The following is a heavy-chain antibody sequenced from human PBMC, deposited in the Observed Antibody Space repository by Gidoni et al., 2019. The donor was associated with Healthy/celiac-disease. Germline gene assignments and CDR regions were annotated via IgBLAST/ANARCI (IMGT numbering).Heavy chain of an antibody. J-gene: IGHJ4*02. CDR3: TTGDDLWSGYYDY. Sequence: SNAWMNWVRQAPGKGREWVGRIKSKTDGGTTDYAAPVKGRFTISRDDSKNTLYLQMNSLKTEDTAVYYCTTGDDLWSGYYDYWGQGTLVTVSS. CDR1: SNAW. D-gene: IGHD3-3*01. V-gene: IGHV3-15*07. CDR2: IKSKTDGGTT.